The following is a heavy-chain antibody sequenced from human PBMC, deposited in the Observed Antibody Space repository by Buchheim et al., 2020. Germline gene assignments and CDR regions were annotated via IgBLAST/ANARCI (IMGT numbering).Heavy chain of an antibody. CDR1: GFTFSSYG. V-gene: IGHV3-30*03. CDR2: ISYDGSNK. Sequence: QVQLVESGGGVVQPGRSLRLSCAASGFTFSSYGMHWVRQAPGKGLEWVAVISYDGSNKYYADSVKGRFTISRDNSKNTLYLQMNSLRAEDTAVYYCARTNVVVTAIRPDTPDYWGQGTL. J-gene: IGHJ4*02. D-gene: IGHD2-21*02. CDR3: ARTNVVVTAIRPDTPDY.